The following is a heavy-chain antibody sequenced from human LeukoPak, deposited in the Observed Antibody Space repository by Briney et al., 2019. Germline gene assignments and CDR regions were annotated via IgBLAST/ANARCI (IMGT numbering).Heavy chain of an antibody. CDR2: ISSSSSYI. Sequence: PGGSLRLSCAASGFTFSSYSMNWVRQAPGKGLEWVSSISSSSSYIYYADSVKGRFTISRDNAKNSLYLQMNSLRAEDTAVYYCAREPVGATEYFDYWGQGTLVTVSS. V-gene: IGHV3-21*01. D-gene: IGHD1-26*01. CDR3: AREPVGATEYFDY. CDR1: GFTFSSYS. J-gene: IGHJ4*02.